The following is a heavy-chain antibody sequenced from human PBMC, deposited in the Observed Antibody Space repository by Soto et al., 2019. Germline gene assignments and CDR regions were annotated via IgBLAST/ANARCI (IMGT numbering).Heavy chain of an antibody. CDR3: AKHWGSRGWVDGYYFAY. CDR2: ISGSGGST. J-gene: IGHJ4*02. V-gene: IGHV3-23*01. D-gene: IGHD7-27*01. Sequence: PGGSLRLSCAASGFTFSSYAMSWVRQAPGKGLEWVSAISGSGGSTYYADSVKGRFTISRDNSKNTLYLQMNSLRAEDTAVYYCAKHWGSRGWVDGYYFAYWGQGTLVTVSS. CDR1: GFTFSSYA.